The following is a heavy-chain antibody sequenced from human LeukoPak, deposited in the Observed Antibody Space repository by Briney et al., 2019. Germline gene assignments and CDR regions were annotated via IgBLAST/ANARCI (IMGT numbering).Heavy chain of an antibody. CDR1: GYTFTCYY. D-gene: IGHD3-3*01. CDR2: INPNSGGT. CDR3: ARVGDFWSGYHPQDWFDP. Sequence: ASVKVSCKASGYTFTCYYMHWVRQAPGQGREGMGWINPNSGGTNYAQKFQGRVTMTRDTSISTAYMELSRLRSDDTAVYYCARVGDFWSGYHPQDWFDPWGQGTLVTVSS. J-gene: IGHJ5*02. V-gene: IGHV1-2*02.